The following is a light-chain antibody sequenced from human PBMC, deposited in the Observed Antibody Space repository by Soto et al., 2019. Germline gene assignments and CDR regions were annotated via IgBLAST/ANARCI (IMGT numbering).Light chain of an antibody. CDR3: RSYTSSSLYV. Sequence: QYVLAQPASMSGSPGQSITISCTGTSSDVGGYNYVSWYQQHPGKAPKLMIYEVSNRPSGVSNRFSGPKSGNTASLTISGLQAEDEADYYCRSYTSSSLYVFGTGTKVTVL. V-gene: IGLV2-14*01. CDR2: EVS. CDR1: SSDVGGYNY. J-gene: IGLJ1*01.